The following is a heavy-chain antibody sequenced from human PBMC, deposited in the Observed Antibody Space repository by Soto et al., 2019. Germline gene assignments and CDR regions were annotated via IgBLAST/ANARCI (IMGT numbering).Heavy chain of an antibody. D-gene: IGHD3-3*01. Sequence: QVQLVESGGGVVQPGRSLRLSCAASGFTFSSYCMHWVRQAPGKGLECVAVISYDGSNKYYADSVKGRFTISRDNSKNTLYLQMDRLRAEDTALSYCAKDSSSFGVVICTDYYYYYLDVWGKGTTVTVSS. CDR1: GFTFSSYC. V-gene: IGHV3-30*18. CDR3: AKDSSSFGVVICTDYYYYYLDV. J-gene: IGHJ6*03. CDR2: ISYDGSNK.